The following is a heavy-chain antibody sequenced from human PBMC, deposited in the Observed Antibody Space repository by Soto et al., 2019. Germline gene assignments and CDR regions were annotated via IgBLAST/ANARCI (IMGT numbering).Heavy chain of an antibody. J-gene: IGHJ6*03. Sequence: SETLSLTCTVSGGSISSGGYYWSWIRQHPGKGLEWIGYIYYSGSTYYNASLKSRVTISVDTSKNQFSLKRSSVTAADTAVYYCARVAYYGVTTGYYYYYYMDVWGKGTTVTVSS. D-gene: IGHD4-17*01. CDR1: GGSISSGGYY. CDR2: IYYSGST. CDR3: ARVAYYGVTTGYYYYYYMDV. V-gene: IGHV4-31*03.